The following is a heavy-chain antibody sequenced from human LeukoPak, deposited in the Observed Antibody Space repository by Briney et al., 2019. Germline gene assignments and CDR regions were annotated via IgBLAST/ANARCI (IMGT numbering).Heavy chain of an antibody. D-gene: IGHD1-26*01. J-gene: IGHJ4*02. Sequence: PVKVSCKASGGTFSSYTISWVRQAPGQGLEWMGRIIPILGIANYAQKFQGRVTITADKSTSTAYMELSSLRSEDTAVYYCASGERKGARVYWGQGTLVTVSS. CDR1: GGTFSSYT. V-gene: IGHV1-69*02. CDR3: ASGERKGARVY. CDR2: IIPILGIA.